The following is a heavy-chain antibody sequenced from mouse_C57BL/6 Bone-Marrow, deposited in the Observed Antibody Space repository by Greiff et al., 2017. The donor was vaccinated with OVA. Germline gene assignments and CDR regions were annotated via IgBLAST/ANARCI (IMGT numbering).Heavy chain of an antibody. Sequence: EVQLQQSGTVLARPGASVKMSCKTSGYTFTSYWMHWVKQRPGQGLEWIGAIYPGNSDTSYNQKFKGKAKLTAVTSASTAYMELSSLTNEDSAVYYCTRLYCSSFNYFDYWGQGTTLTVSS. CDR1: GYTFTSYW. CDR2: IYPGNSDT. V-gene: IGHV1-5*01. D-gene: IGHD1-1*01. CDR3: TRLYCSSFNYFDY. J-gene: IGHJ2*01.